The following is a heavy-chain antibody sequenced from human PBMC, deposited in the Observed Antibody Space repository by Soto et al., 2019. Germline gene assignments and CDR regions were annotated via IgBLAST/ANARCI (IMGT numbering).Heavy chain of an antibody. CDR3: AKDLYSSSWYFGQYYYYGMDV. Sequence: GSLRLSCAASGFTFSSYGMHWVRQAPGKGLEWVAVISYDGSNKYYADSVKGRFTISRDNSKNTLYLQMNSLRAEDTAVYYCAKDLYSSSWYFGQYYYYGMDVWGQGTTVTVSS. J-gene: IGHJ6*02. CDR1: GFTFSSYG. CDR2: ISYDGSNK. V-gene: IGHV3-30*18. D-gene: IGHD6-13*01.